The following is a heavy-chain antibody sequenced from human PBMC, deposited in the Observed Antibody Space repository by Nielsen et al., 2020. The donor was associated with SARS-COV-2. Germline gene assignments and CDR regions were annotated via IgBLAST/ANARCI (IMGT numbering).Heavy chain of an antibody. D-gene: IGHD1-26*01. CDR2: IYTSGST. CDR1: GGSISSGSYY. CDR3: ACSSGSYYLSTAFDY. Sequence: SCTVSGGSISSGSYYWSWIRQPAGKGLEWIGRIYTSGSTNYNPSLKSRVTISVDTPKNQFSLKLSSVTAADTAVYYCACSSGSYYLSTAFDYWGQGTLVTVSS. J-gene: IGHJ4*02. V-gene: IGHV4-61*02.